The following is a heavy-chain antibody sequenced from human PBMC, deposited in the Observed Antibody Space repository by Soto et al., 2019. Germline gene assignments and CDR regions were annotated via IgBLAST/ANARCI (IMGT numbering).Heavy chain of an antibody. CDR2: IYHSGST. D-gene: IGHD3-10*01. V-gene: IGHV4-30-2*01. CDR1: GGNSIDGGYS. J-gene: IGHJ5*02. Sequence: FLTKSLTCSVSGGNSIDGGYSRSRNKKPPGKGLEWIGSIYHSGSTYYNPSLKSRVTIAVDRSKNQFSLKLSSVTAADTAVYYCARGSLWFGALGADDPWGQGTLVTVSS. CDR3: ARGSLWFGALGADDP.